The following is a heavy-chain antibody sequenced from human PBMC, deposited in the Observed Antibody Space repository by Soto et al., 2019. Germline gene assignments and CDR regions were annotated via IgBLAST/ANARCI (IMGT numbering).Heavy chain of an antibody. D-gene: IGHD6-13*01. CDR2: INAGNGNT. J-gene: IGHJ5*02. Sequence: GASVKVTCKASGYSFTSYAMHWVRQAPGQRLEWMGWINAGNGNTKYSQKFQGRVTITRDTPASTAYMELSSLRSEDTAVYYCAREVEAAVFTVTWFAPWGQGTLVTVSS. CDR3: AREVEAAVFTVTWFAP. V-gene: IGHV1-3*01. CDR1: GYSFTSYA.